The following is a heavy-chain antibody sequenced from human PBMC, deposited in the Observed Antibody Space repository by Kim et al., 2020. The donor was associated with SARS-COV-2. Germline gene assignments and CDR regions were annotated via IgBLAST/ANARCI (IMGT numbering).Heavy chain of an antibody. D-gene: IGHD1-26*01. CDR3: EKVYLVGASYYFDY. Sequence: AATRQGRTTNSRHNSKNTLYLQMNSRRAEDTAVYYCEKVYLVGASYYFDYWGQGTLVTVSS. V-gene: IGHV3-23*03. J-gene: IGHJ4*02.